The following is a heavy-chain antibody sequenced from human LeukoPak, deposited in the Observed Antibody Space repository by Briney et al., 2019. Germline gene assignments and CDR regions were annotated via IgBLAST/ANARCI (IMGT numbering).Heavy chain of an antibody. V-gene: IGHV4-39*01. CDR3: ARIAVAHFDY. CDR1: GGSISSGSYY. D-gene: IGHD6-19*01. J-gene: IGHJ4*02. CDR2: IYYSGST. Sequence: PSETLSLTCTVSGGSISSGSYYWSWIRQPAGKGLEWIGSIYYSGSTYYNPSLKSRVTISVDTSKNQFSLKLSSVTAADTAVYYCARIAVAHFDYWGQGTLVTVSS.